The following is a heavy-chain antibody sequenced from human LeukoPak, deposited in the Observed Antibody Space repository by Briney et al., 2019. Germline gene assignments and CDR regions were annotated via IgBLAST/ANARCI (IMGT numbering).Heavy chain of an antibody. J-gene: IGHJ4*02. D-gene: IGHD2-2*01. CDR3: ARGVVPAAFDY. CDR1: GSTFSSYS. CDR2: ISSSSDHI. Sequence: GGSLRLTCAASGSTFSSYSMNWVRQAPGKGLEWVSSISSSSDHIAYADSVKGRFTISRDNAKNALYLQVNSLRAEDTAVYYCARGVVPAAFDYWGQGTLVTVSS. V-gene: IGHV3-21*01.